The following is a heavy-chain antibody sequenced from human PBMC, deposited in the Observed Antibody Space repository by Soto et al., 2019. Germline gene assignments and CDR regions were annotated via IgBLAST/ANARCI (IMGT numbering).Heavy chain of an antibody. CDR2: INHSGST. CDR1: GGSISSGDYY. V-gene: IGHV4-30-4*01. Sequence: PSETLSLTCTVSGGSISSGDYYWSWIRQPPGKGLEWIGEINHSGSTNYNPSLKSRVTISVDTSKNQFSLKLSSVTAADTAVYYCAREAVAATGYYYYYMDVWGQGTLVTVSS. J-gene: IGHJ6*03. CDR3: AREAVAATGYYYYYMDV. D-gene: IGHD2-15*01.